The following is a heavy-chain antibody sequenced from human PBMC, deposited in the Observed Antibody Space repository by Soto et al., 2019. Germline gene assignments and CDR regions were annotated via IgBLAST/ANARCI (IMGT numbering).Heavy chain of an antibody. CDR1: GDTFSRSS. Sequence: QVQLVQSGAEVKKPGSSVKVSCKASGDTFSRSSINWVRQAPGQGLEWMGRIVPMYGIADYAQKFQGRLTITADKSTTTAYMDLSSLGSEDTAVYYCARALHDFGDDIGDWFNPCGQGTRLTVSS. D-gene: IGHD4-17*01. CDR3: ARALHDFGDDIGDWFNP. J-gene: IGHJ5*02. V-gene: IGHV1-69*02. CDR2: IVPMYGIA.